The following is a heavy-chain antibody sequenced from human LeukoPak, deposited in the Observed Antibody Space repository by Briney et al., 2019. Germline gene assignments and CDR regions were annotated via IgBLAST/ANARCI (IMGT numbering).Heavy chain of an antibody. CDR1: GGSISSDDYY. J-gene: IGHJ5*02. Sequence: PSGTLSLTCTVSGGSISSDDYYWSWIRQPPGKGLEWIGYRYYSAITYYNPSLKSRVTISVDTSKNQFSLKLSSVTAADTAVYYCARGGSGYALNWFDPWGQGTLVTVSS. CDR2: RYYSAIT. D-gene: IGHD5-12*01. CDR3: ARGGSGYALNWFDP. V-gene: IGHV4-30-4*02.